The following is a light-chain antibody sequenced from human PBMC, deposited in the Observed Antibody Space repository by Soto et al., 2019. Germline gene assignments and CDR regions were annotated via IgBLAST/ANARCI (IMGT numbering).Light chain of an antibody. J-gene: IGLJ2*01. CDR2: DNN. CDR1: SSNIGNNY. V-gene: IGLV1-51*01. CDR3: ATWDSSLSAGV. Sequence: QSVLTQPPSVSAAPGQKVTISCSGSSSNIGNNYVSWYQQLPGTAPKLLIYDNNKRPSGIPDRFSGSKSGASATLGITGLQTGDEADNYCATWDSSLSAGVFGGGTKVTVL.